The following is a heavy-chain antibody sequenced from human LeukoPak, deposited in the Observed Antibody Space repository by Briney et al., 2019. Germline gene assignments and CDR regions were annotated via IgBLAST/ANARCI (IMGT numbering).Heavy chain of an antibody. CDR2: ISAYNGNT. V-gene: IGHV1-18*01. Sequence: ASVKVSCKASGYTFTSYGISWVRQAPGQGLEWMGWISAYNGNTNYAQKLQGSVTMTTDTSTSTAYMELRSLRSDDTAVYYCARVRRYSSGWFDGYWGQRTLVTVSS. J-gene: IGHJ4*02. D-gene: IGHD6-19*01. CDR3: ARVRRYSSGWFDGY. CDR1: GYTFTSYG.